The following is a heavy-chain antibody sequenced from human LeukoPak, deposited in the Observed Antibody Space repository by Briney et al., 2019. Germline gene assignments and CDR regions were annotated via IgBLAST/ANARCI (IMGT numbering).Heavy chain of an antibody. D-gene: IGHD5-24*01. Sequence: GGSLRLSCAASGFSFRSYTVSWVRQAPGKGLEWVSSIGVGGDTYYADSVKGRFTISRDNSKNTLYLQMNSLRGEDTAVYYCAKDKVPDGRREVDSWGQGTLVTVSS. CDR2: IGVGGDT. J-gene: IGHJ4*02. CDR3: AKDKVPDGRREVDS. V-gene: IGHV3-23*01. CDR1: GFSFRSYT.